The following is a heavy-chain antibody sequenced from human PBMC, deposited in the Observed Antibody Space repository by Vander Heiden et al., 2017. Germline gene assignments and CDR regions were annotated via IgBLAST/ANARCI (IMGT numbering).Heavy chain of an antibody. CDR1: GFNFRYYA. CDR3: AKEGLWYGGNWFDP. J-gene: IGHJ5*01. D-gene: IGHD3-10*01. V-gene: IGHV3-23*04. CDR2: ISGSGNDA. Sequence: VQLVESGGGLVQPGGSLRVSGEASGFNFRYYAMTWVRQAPGKGLEWVSTISGSGNDADYAGSVKGRFIISRDNSKNTLYLQMNSLRAGDTALYYCAKEGLWYGGNWFDPWGQGTLVTVSS.